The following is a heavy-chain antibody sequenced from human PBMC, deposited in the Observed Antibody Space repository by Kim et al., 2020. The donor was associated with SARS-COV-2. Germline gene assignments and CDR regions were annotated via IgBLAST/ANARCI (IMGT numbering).Heavy chain of an antibody. CDR1: GYSFTNYW. CDR2: IYPGDSDT. V-gene: IGHV5-51*01. CDR3: AKGDSNGYYSFDI. J-gene: IGHJ3*02. D-gene: IGHD3-22*01. Sequence: GESLKISCKGSGYSFTNYWIAWVRQTPGKGLECMGIIYPGDSDTRYTPSFQGQVTISAAKSISTAYLQWSSLKASDTAMYYCAKGDSNGYYSFDIWGQGTMVTVSS.